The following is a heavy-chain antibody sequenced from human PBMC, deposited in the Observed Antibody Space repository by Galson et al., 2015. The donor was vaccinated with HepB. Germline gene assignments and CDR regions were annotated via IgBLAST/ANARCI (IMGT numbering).Heavy chain of an antibody. CDR1: GGTFSSYA. CDR2: INAGNGNT. CDR3: ARDDTVTTFYYGMDV. V-gene: IGHV1-3*01. Sequence: QSGAEVKKPGESLKVSCKASGGTFSSYAIRWVRQAPGQGLEWMGWINAGNGNTKYSQKFQGRVTITRDTSASTAYMELSSLRSEDTAVYYCARDDTVTTFYYGMDVWGQGTTVTVSS. D-gene: IGHD4-17*01. J-gene: IGHJ6*02.